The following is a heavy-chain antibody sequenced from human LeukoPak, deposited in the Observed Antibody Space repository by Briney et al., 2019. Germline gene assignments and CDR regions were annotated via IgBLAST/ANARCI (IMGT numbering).Heavy chain of an antibody. V-gene: IGHV4-34*01. CDR1: GGSFSGYY. J-gene: IGHJ4*02. CDR3: ARSRRGYDYRLPFDY. Sequence: SETLSLTYAVYGGSFSGYYWSWIRQPPGKGLEWIGEINHSGSTNYNPSLKSRVTISVDTSKNQFSLKLSSVTAADTAVYYCARSRRGYDYRLPFDYWGQGTLVTVSS. D-gene: IGHD5-12*01. CDR2: INHSGST.